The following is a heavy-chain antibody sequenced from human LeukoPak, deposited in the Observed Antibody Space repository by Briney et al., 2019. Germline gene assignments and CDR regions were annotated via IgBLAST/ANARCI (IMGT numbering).Heavy chain of an antibody. CDR3: ARDRRGYSGYDEGAYFDY. CDR1: GFTFSSYS. J-gene: IGHJ4*02. D-gene: IGHD5-12*01. Sequence: GGSLRLSCAASGFTFSSYSMNWVRQAPGKGLEWFSSISSSSSYIYYADSVKGRFTISRDNAKNSLYLQMNSLRAEDTAVYYCARDRRGYSGYDEGAYFDYWGQGTLVTVSS. CDR2: ISSSSSYI. V-gene: IGHV3-21*01.